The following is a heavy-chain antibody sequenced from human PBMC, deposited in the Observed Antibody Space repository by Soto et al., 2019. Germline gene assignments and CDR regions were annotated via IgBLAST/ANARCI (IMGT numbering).Heavy chain of an antibody. J-gene: IGHJ6*03. D-gene: IGHD6-13*01. Sequence: PGGSLRLSCAASGFTFDDYAMHWVRQAPGKGLEWVSGISWNSGSIGYADSVKGRFTISRDNAKNSLYLQMNSLRAEDTALYYCAKDGGIAYPVYYYMDVWGKGTTVTSP. V-gene: IGHV3-9*01. CDR3: AKDGGIAYPVYYYMDV. CDR1: GFTFDDYA. CDR2: ISWNSGSI.